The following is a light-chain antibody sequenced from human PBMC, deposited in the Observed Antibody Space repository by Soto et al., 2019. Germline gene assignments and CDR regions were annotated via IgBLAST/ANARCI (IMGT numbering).Light chain of an antibody. V-gene: IGKV3-15*01. J-gene: IGKJ1*01. CDR1: ESVHSN. CDR3: QHYSNWPPT. CDR2: YAS. Sequence: EMVMTQSPATLSVSPGERVTLSCRASESVHSNLAWYQQKPGQGPSLLIYYASTRVTGVPDRFSCSGSGTEFTLTISSLQSEDFGVYYCQHYSNWPPTFGPGTKVEIK.